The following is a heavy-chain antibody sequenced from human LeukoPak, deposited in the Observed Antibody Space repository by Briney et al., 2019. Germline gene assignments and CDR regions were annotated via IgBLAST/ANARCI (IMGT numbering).Heavy chain of an antibody. CDR1: GFTFSSYA. D-gene: IGHD1-7*01. V-gene: IGHV3-23*01. Sequence: GGSLRLSCAASGFTFSSYAMSWVRQAPGKGLEWVSAISGSGGSIYYADSVKGRFTISRDNSKNTLYLQMNSLRAEDTAVYYCAKGTNWNCYFDYWGQGTLVTVSS. CDR2: ISGSGGSI. J-gene: IGHJ4*02. CDR3: AKGTNWNCYFDY.